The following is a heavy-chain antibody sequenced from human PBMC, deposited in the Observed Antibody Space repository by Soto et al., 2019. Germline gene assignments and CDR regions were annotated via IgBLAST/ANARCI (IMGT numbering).Heavy chain of an antibody. Sequence: GGSLRLSCAAFGFTVSDNYMSWVRQAPGKRLEWVSVIYSGGSTYYADSVKGRFTISRDNSKNTLYLQMNSLRAEDTAVYYCAREYSSGWYSFVSYYYGMDVWGQGTTVTVSS. CDR2: IYSGGST. D-gene: IGHD6-19*01. J-gene: IGHJ6*02. V-gene: IGHV3-66*01. CDR1: GFTVSDNY. CDR3: AREYSSGWYSFVSYYYGMDV.